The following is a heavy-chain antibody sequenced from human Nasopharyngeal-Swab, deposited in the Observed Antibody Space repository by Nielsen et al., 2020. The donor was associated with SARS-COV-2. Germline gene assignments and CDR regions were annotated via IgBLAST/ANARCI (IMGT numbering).Heavy chain of an antibody. V-gene: IGHV3-23*01. CDR2: ISGSGGST. CDR3: AKAEGSYYYYGMDV. CDR1: GFTFSSYA. J-gene: IGHJ6*02. Sequence: GESLKISCAASGFTFSSYAMSWVRQAPGKGLEWVSAISGSGGSTYYADSVKGRFTISRDNSKNTLYLQMNSLRAEDTAVYYCAKAEGSYYYYGMDVWGQGTTVTVSS.